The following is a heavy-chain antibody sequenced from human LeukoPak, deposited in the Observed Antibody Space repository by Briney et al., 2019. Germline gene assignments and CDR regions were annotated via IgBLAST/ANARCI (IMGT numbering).Heavy chain of an antibody. CDR1: GYTFTGYY. CDR2: INPNSGGT. CDR3: ARDRAFNLRYSSGRRYYFDY. J-gene: IGHJ4*02. Sequence: ASVKVSCKASGYTFTGYYMHLVRLAPGQGLEWMGWINPNSGGTNYAQKFQGRVTMTRDTSISTAYMELSRLRSDDTAVYYCARDRAFNLRYSSGRRYYFDYWGQGTLVTVSS. D-gene: IGHD2-15*01. V-gene: IGHV1-2*02.